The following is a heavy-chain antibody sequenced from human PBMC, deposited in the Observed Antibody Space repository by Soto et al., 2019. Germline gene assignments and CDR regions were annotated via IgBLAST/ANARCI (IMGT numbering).Heavy chain of an antibody. J-gene: IGHJ6*02. CDR2: INPNSGGT. CDR3: ARTKPLHDYDFLDV. D-gene: IGHD3-3*01. CDR1: GYTFTGYY. V-gene: IGHV1-2*02. Sequence: RASVKVSCKASGYTFTGYYMHWVRQAPGQGLEWMGWINPNSGGTNYAQKFQGRVTMTRDTSISTAYMELSRLRSDDTAVYYCARTKPLHDYDFLDVWGQGXTATVSS.